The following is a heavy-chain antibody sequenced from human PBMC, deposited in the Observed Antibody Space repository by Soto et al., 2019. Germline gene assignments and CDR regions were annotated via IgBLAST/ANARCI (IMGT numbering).Heavy chain of an antibody. CDR3: ASDSHCDGGNCPMGGFDM. J-gene: IGHJ3*02. CDR2: MYPGDSEI. V-gene: IGHV5-51*01. CDR1: GYSFVSYW. Sequence: PGESLKISCKASGYSFVSYWIGWVRQRPGKGLEWMAIMYPGDSEIRYSPSFEGQVTISADTALSTTYLQWDTLKPSDTAIYFCASDSHCDGGNCPMGGFDMWGQGTMVTVSS. D-gene: IGHD2-15*01.